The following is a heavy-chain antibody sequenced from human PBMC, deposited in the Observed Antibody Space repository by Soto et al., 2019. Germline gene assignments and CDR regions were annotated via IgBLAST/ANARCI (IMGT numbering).Heavy chain of an antibody. CDR3: ARSSGVNTIFGIEYYYYYYGMDV. Sequence: GGSLRLSCAASGFTFSSYAMSWVRQAPGKGLEWVSAINSDGSSTCYADSVKGRFTISRDNAKNTLYLQMNSLRAEDTAVYYCARSSGVNTIFGIEYYYYYYGMDVWGQGTTVNVSS. D-gene: IGHD3-3*01. CDR1: GFTFSSYA. V-gene: IGHV3-74*01. CDR2: INSDGSST. J-gene: IGHJ6*02.